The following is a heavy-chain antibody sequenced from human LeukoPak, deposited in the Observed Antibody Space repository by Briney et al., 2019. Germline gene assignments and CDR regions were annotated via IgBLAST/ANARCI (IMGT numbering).Heavy chain of an antibody. Sequence: PGGSLRLSCAASGFPFSSYSMTWVRQAPGKGLEWVSVIFSGGGTYYADSVKGRFTISRDNFKNTLYLQMNSLRAEDTAVYYCARGGSTRIYYFDYWGQGTLVTVSS. J-gene: IGHJ4*02. CDR3: ARGGSTRIYYFDY. CDR1: GFPFSSYS. CDR2: IFSGGGT. V-gene: IGHV3-53*01.